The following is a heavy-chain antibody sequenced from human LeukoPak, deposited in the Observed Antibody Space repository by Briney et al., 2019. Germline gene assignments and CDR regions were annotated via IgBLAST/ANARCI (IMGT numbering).Heavy chain of an antibody. J-gene: IGHJ4*02. CDR2: IYYSGST. V-gene: IGHV4-39*07. CDR1: GGSISSSSYY. Sequence: PSETLSLTCTVSGGSISSSSYYWGWIRQPPGKGLEWIGSIYYSGSTYYNPSLKSRVTISVDTSKNQFSLKLSSVTAADTAVYYCARVVTALSAIFDYWGQGTLVTVSS. D-gene: IGHD2-21*02. CDR3: ARVVTALSAIFDY.